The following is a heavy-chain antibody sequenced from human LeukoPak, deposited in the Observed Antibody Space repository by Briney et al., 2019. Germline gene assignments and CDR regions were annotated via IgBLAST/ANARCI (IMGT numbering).Heavy chain of an antibody. Sequence: SETLSLTCTVSGGSISSYYWSWIRQPPGKGLEWIGYIYYSGSTNYNPSLRSRVTISVDTSKNQFSLKLSSVTAADTAVYYCARGGMYYDILTSFFDYWGQGTLVTVSS. D-gene: IGHD3-9*01. J-gene: IGHJ4*02. CDR1: GGSISSYY. V-gene: IGHV4-59*01. CDR2: IYYSGST. CDR3: ARGGMYYDILTSFFDY.